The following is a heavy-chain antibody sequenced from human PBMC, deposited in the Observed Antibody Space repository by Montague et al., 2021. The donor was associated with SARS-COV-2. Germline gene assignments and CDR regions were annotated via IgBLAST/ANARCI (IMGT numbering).Heavy chain of an antibody. V-gene: IGHV4-34*01. D-gene: IGHD3-22*01. J-gene: IGHJ4*02. CDR2: INHRGTS. Sequence: SETLSLTCAVYGGSFSDYYWSWICQPPGKGLGWIGEINHRGTSKYNTSLKSRVSISLDTSKNQFSLYLSSVTAADTAVYYCARGRQHFNMIVVVMTGGEYYFDYWGQGTLVTVSS. CDR1: GGSFSDYY. CDR3: ARGRQHFNMIVVVMTGGEYYFDY.